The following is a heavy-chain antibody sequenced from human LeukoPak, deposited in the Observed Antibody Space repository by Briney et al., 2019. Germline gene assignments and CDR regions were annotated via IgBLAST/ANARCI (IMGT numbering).Heavy chain of an antibody. J-gene: IGHJ1*01. D-gene: IGHD3-22*01. CDR3: ARVNTYYYDSSGQRSPENRYFQH. CDR1: GFTFTSYG. Sequence: PGGSLRLSCAASGFTFTSYGISWVRQAPGQGLEWMGWISAYNGNTNYAQKLQGRVTMTTDTSTSTAYMELRSLRSDDTAVYYCARVNTYYYDSSGQRSPENRYFQHWGQGTLVTVSS. V-gene: IGHV1-18*01. CDR2: ISAYNGNT.